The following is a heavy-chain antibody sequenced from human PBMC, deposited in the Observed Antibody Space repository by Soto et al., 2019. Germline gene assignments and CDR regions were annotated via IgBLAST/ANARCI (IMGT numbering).Heavy chain of an antibody. CDR1: GFTFSSYS. CDR2: ISSSSSTI. CDR3: ARPEYSSSSYGMDV. V-gene: IGHV3-48*02. J-gene: IGHJ6*02. Sequence: EVQLVESGGGLVQPGGSLRLSCAASGFTFSSYSMNWVRQAPGKGLEWVSYISSSSSTIYYAESVKGRFTISRDNDKNSLYLQMNSLIDEDTAVYYCARPEYSSSSYGMDVWGQGTTVTVSS. D-gene: IGHD6-6*01.